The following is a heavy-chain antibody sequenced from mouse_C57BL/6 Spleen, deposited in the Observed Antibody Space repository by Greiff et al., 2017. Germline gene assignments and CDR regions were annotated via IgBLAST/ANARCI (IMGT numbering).Heavy chain of an antibody. V-gene: IGHV14-2*01. J-gene: IGHJ2*01. CDR2: IDPEDGET. CDR1: GFNIKDYY. Sequence: EVQLQQSGAELVKPGASVKLSCTASGFNIKDYYMHWVKQRTEQGLEWIGRIDPEDGETKYAPKFQGKATITADTSSNTAYLQLSSLTSEDTAGYYCALITTDSSPGSYYFDYWGQGTTLTVSS. CDR3: ALITTDSSPGSYYFDY. D-gene: IGHD1-2*01.